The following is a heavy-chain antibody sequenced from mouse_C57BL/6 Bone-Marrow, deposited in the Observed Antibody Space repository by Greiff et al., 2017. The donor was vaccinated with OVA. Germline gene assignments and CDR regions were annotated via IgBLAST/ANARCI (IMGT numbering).Heavy chain of an antibody. CDR2: INPNNGGT. J-gene: IGHJ2*01. D-gene: IGHD2-4*01. V-gene: IGHV1-22*01. CDR3: ARSGPIYYDYDDYFDY. Sequence: VQLKESGPELVKPGASVKMSCKASGYTFTDYNMHWVKQSHGKSLEWIGYINPNNGGTSYNQKFKGKATLTVNKSSSTAYMELRSLTSEDSAVYYCARSGPIYYDYDDYFDYWGQGTTRTVSS. CDR1: GYTFTDYN.